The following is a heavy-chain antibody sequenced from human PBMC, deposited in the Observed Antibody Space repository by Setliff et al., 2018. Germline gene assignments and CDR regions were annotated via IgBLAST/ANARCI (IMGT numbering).Heavy chain of an antibody. J-gene: IGHJ6*03. D-gene: IGHD6-19*01. V-gene: IGHV4-4*07. Sequence: SETLSLTCTVSGGSISSYYWSWIRQPAGKGLEWIGHIYIGGSANYNPSLKSRVTMSIDTSKNQFSLKLNSMTVADMAVYYCAREQWLDPPGYYYMDVWAKGTTVTVSS. CDR3: AREQWLDPPGYYYMDV. CDR1: GGSISSYY. CDR2: IYIGGSA.